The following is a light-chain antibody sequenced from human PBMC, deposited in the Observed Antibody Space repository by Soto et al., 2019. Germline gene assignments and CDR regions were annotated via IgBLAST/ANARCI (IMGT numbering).Light chain of an antibody. J-gene: IGKJ1*01. CDR3: QQYHSYPRT. CDR2: AAS. CDR1: QGISSY. Sequence: AIRMTQSPSSLSASTGDRVTITCRASQGISSYLAWYQQKPGKAPKLLIYAASTLQSGVPSRFSGSGSGTDFTLTISCLQSEDFATYYCQQYHSYPRTFGQGTK. V-gene: IGKV1-8*01.